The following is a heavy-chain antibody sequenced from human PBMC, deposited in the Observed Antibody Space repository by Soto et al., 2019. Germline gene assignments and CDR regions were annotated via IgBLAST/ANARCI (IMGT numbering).Heavy chain of an antibody. V-gene: IGHV1-18*01. D-gene: IGHD5-18*01. CDR3: ARDLGYSYGQAIDY. CDR1: GYTFTSYG. CDR2: TSAYNGNT. Sequence: ASVKVSCKASGYTFTSYGISWVRQAPGQGLEWTGWTSAYNGNTNYAQKLQGRVTMTTDTSTSTAYMELRSLRSDDTAVYYCARDLGYSYGQAIDYWGQGTLVTVSS. J-gene: IGHJ4*02.